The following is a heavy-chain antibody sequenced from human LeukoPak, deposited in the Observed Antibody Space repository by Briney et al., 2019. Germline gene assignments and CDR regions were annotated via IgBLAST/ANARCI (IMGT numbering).Heavy chain of an antibody. Sequence: GGSLRLSCAASGFTFRSYAMHWVRQAPGKGLEWVAVISHDGSNKYYADSVKGRFTISRDNSKNTLYLQINSLRAEDTAVYYCARGPPAAYCGGDCHWYFDLWGRGTLVTVSS. V-gene: IGHV3-30-3*01. CDR2: ISHDGSNK. CDR3: ARGPPAAYCGGDCHWYFDL. J-gene: IGHJ2*01. CDR1: GFTFRSYA. D-gene: IGHD2-21*02.